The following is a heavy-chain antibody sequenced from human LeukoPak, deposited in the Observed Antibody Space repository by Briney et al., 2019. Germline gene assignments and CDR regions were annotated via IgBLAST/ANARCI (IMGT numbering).Heavy chain of an antibody. D-gene: IGHD3-3*01. V-gene: IGHV4-39*07. CDR2: IYYSGST. CDR3: ARAWSQVEDFWSGYSYYFDY. J-gene: IGHJ4*02. CDR1: GGSISSSSYY. Sequence: PSETLSLTCTVSGGSISSSSYYWGWIRQPPGKGLEWIGSIYYSGSTYYNPSLKSRVTISVDTSKNQFSLKLSSVTAADTAAYYRARAWSQVEDFWSGYSYYFDYWGQGTLVTVSS.